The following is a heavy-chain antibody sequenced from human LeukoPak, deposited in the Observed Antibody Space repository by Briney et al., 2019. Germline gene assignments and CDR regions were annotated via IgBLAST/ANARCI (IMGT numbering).Heavy chain of an antibody. CDR3: ARDSPEYYYGSSDGY. CDR2: INPSSDST. Sequence: ASVKVSCKASGYTFTSYYMHWVRQAPGQGLEWMGIINPSSDSTSYAQKFQGRVTMTKDTSTSTVYMELSSLRSEDTAVYYCARDSPEYYYGSSDGYWGQGTLVTVSS. V-gene: IGHV1-46*01. D-gene: IGHD3-22*01. CDR1: GYTFTSYY. J-gene: IGHJ4*02.